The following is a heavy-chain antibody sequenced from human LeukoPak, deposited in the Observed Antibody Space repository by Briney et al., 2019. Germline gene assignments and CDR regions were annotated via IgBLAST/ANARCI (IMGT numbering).Heavy chain of an antibody. CDR2: ISSSSSYI. D-gene: IGHD4-23*01. CDR3: ARHSYSGYGGSFDY. J-gene: IGHJ4*02. CDR1: GFPFSSCS. V-gene: IGHV3-21*01. Sequence: GGSLTLSCAASGFPFSSCSVNWVRQAPGKGLEWVSSISSSSSYIYYADSVKGRFTISRDNAKNSLYLQMNSLRAEDTAVYYCARHSYSGYGGSFDYWGQGTLVTVSS.